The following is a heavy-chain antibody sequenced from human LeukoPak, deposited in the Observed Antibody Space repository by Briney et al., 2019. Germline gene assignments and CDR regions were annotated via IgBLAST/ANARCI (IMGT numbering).Heavy chain of an antibody. CDR1: GYTFTGYY. J-gene: IGHJ4*02. Sequence: ASVKVSCKASGYTFTGYYMHWVRQAPGQGLEWMGWINPNSGGTNYAQKFQGRVTMTRDTSISTAYMELSRLRSDDTAVYYCARDDTVGIAVASNWGQGTLVTVSS. V-gene: IGHV1-2*02. D-gene: IGHD6-19*01. CDR2: INPNSGGT. CDR3: ARDDTVGIAVASN.